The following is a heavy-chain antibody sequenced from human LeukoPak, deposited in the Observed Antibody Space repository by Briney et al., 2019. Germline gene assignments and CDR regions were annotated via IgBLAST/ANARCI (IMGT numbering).Heavy chain of an antibody. CDR3: ARGRFGEWDNWFDP. Sequence: ASVTVSCKDSGYTFTDYYIHWVRQAPGQGLEWMAWINPNGGATNYAQKFQGRATMTRDTSISTAYMELSRLTPDDTAVYFCARGRFGEWDNWFDPWGQGTLVTVSS. D-gene: IGHD3-10*01. CDR2: INPNGGAT. J-gene: IGHJ5*02. CDR1: GYTFTDYY. V-gene: IGHV1-2*02.